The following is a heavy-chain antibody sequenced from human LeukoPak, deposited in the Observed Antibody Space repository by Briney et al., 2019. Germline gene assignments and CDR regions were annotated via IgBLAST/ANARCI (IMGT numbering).Heavy chain of an antibody. D-gene: IGHD1-26*01. CDR1: GSSVSTFY. Sequence: PSETLSLTCIVSGSSVSTFYWSRLRQSPGTGLEWIGFVHDTGSTAYNPSLKSRVTISLETSKNQLSLMLTSVTAADTAMYYCARGSTDVYWYLDVWGRGTLVTVSS. V-gene: IGHV4-59*02. CDR2: VHDTGST. J-gene: IGHJ2*01. CDR3: ARGSTDVYWYLDV.